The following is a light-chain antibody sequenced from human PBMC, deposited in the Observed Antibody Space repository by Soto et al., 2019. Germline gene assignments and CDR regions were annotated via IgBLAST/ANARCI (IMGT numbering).Light chain of an antibody. CDR3: QESFVPPWS. Sequence: DIQMTQSPSSLSASVGDRVTITCRASQNIRKSINWYQQKAGKAPKVLIYAASSLQSGVPSRFSGSGSGTEFTLSISSLHPEDFATYYCQESFVPPWSFGQGTRVEIK. J-gene: IGKJ1*01. V-gene: IGKV1-39*01. CDR1: QNIRKS. CDR2: AAS.